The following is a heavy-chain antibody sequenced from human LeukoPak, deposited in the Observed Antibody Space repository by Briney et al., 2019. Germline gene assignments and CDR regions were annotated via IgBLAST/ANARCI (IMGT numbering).Heavy chain of an antibody. V-gene: IGHV4-59*01. D-gene: IGHD3-22*01. CDR1: GGSISSYY. CDR3: ARAQWSYCDSSGLYFDY. CDR2: IYYTGST. J-gene: IGHJ4*02. Sequence: SETLSLTCTVSGGSISSYYWSWIRQPPGKGLEWIGYIYYTGSTNYNPSLKSRVTISVDTSKNQFSLKLSSVTAADTAVYYCARAQWSYCDSSGLYFDYWGQGTLVTVSS.